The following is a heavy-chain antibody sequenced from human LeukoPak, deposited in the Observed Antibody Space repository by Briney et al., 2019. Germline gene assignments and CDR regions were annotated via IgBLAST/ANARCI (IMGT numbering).Heavy chain of an antibody. CDR3: ARGGFKYSSSSGPDY. Sequence: GGSLRLSCAASGFTFSSYSMNWVRQAPGKGLEWVSSISSSSSYIYYADSVKGRFTISRDNAKNSLYLQMNSLRAEDTAVYYCARGGFKYSSSSGPDYWGQGTLVTVSS. CDR1: GFTFSSYS. V-gene: IGHV3-21*01. J-gene: IGHJ4*02. CDR2: ISSSSSYI. D-gene: IGHD6-6*01.